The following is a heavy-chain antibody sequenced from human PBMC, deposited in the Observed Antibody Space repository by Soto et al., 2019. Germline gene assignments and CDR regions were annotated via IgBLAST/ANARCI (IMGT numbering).Heavy chain of an antibody. Sequence: SETQSLTCPVSGGTISSYYWSWIRQPPGKGLEWIGSIFYSGSTYYNPSLKSRVTISVDTSKNQFSLKLSSVTAADTAVYYCARAPRGNYGYPSYFDYWGQGTLVTVSS. CDR1: GGTISSYY. J-gene: IGHJ4*02. CDR2: IFYSGST. V-gene: IGHV4-39*07. D-gene: IGHD3-10*01. CDR3: ARAPRGNYGYPSYFDY.